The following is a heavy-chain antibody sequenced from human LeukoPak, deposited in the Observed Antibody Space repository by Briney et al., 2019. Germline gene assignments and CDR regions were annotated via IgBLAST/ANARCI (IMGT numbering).Heavy chain of an antibody. CDR2: ISSSSSDT. V-gene: IGHV3-48*01. CDR1: GFSFSVYS. Sequence: GGSLRLSCVASGFSFSVYSMNWVRQAPGKGLEWVSYISSSSSDTYYAGSVGGRFIVSRDNAKNSLYLQMNSLRAEDTAVYYCARLDKTVTRWGGSQNEDNWSDPWGRGTLVTVSS. J-gene: IGHJ5*02. CDR3: ARLDKTVTRWGGSQNEDNWSDP. D-gene: IGHD3-16*01.